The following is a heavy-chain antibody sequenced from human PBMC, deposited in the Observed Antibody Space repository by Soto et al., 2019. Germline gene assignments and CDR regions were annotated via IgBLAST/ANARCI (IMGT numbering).Heavy chain of an antibody. D-gene: IGHD4-17*01. CDR2: ISGSGGST. J-gene: IGHJ6*02. V-gene: IGHV3-23*01. CDR1: GFTFSSYA. Sequence: GGSLRLSCAASGFTFSSYAMSWVRQAPGKGLEWVSAISGSGGSTYYADSLKGRFTISRDNSKNTLYLQMNSLRAEDTAVYYCAKECYGDYVGYYYGMDVWGQGTTVTVSS. CDR3: AKECYGDYVGYYYGMDV.